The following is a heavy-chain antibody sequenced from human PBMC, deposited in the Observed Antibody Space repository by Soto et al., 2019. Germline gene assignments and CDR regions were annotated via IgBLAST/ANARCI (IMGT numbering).Heavy chain of an antibody. CDR3: ERAAQVAVNPNYFDY. CDR2: IYYSGST. D-gene: IGHD2-15*01. CDR1: GGSISSGGYY. J-gene: IGHJ4*02. Sequence: QVQLQESGPGLVKPSQTLSLTCTVSGGSISSGGYYWSWIRQHPGKGLEWIGYIYYSGSTYYNPSLKSRVTISVDTSKNQFSLKLSSVTAADTAVYYCERAAQVAVNPNYFDYWGQGTLVTVSS. V-gene: IGHV4-31*03.